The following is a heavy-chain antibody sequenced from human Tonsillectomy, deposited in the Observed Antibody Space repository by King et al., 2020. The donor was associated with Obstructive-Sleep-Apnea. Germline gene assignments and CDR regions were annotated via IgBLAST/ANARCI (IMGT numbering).Heavy chain of an antibody. J-gene: IGHJ4*02. V-gene: IGHV3-23*04. CDR3: SKSIIDVAGSFDH. Sequence: VQLVEFGGGLVQPGGSLRLSCAASGFTFSSYTMAWVRQAPGGGLEWVSGMSGRSGDTYYADSVKGRFTNSRDTSENTLYLQLNSLRPADTALYYCSKSIIDVAGSFDHWGQGTLVTVSS. D-gene: IGHD6-19*01. CDR1: GFTFSSYT. CDR2: MSGRSGDT.